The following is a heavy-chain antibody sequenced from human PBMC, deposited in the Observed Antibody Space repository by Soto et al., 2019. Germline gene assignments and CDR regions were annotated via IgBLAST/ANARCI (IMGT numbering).Heavy chain of an antibody. V-gene: IGHV1-69*02. CDR3: ARRYCSGGSCFAFDI. J-gene: IGHJ3*02. D-gene: IGHD2-15*01. CDR2: IIPILGIA. CDR1: GGTFSSYT. Sequence: SVKVSCKASGGTFSSYTISWVRQAPGQGLEWMGRIIPILGIANYAQKFQGRVTITADKSTSTAYMELSSLRSEDTAVYYCARRYCSGGSCFAFDICGQGTMVTVS.